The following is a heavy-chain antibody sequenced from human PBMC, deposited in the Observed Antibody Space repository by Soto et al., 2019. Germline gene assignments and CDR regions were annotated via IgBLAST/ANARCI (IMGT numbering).Heavy chain of an antibody. J-gene: IGHJ4*02. CDR3: ARDRSYCTNGVCYPAYVFDY. Sequence: GGSLRLSCAASGFTFISYGMHWVLQAPGKGLEWVAVIWYDGSNKYYADSVKGRFTISRDNSKNTLYLQMNSLRAEDTAVYYCARDRSYCTNGVCYPAYVFDYWGQGTLVTVSS. D-gene: IGHD2-8*01. CDR1: GFTFISYG. CDR2: IWYDGSNK. V-gene: IGHV3-33*01.